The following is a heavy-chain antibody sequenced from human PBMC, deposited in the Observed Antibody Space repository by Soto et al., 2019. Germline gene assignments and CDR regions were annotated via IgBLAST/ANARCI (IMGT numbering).Heavy chain of an antibody. CDR3: ARGQSTPDTMIVVVIEWTAFAI. J-gene: IGHJ3*02. D-gene: IGHD3-22*01. V-gene: IGHV1-69*01. Sequence: QVQLVQSGAEVKKPGSSVKVSCKASGGTFSSYAISWVRQAPGQGLEWMGGIIPIFGTANYAQKFQGRVTITADESTSTDYMELSRLRSEDTVVYYCARGQSTPDTMIVVVIEWTAFAIWGQGTMVTVSS. CDR2: IIPIFGTA. CDR1: GGTFSSYA.